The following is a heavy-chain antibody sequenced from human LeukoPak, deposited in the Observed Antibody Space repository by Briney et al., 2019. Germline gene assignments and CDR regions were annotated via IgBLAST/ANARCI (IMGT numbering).Heavy chain of an antibody. Sequence: GGSLRLSCAASGFTFSTYAMTWVRQAPGKGLEWVSAISASGDSTHYADSVKGRFTISRDNSKNTLYLQMKSLRAEDTALYYCAKGSGTTYRYNWFDPWGQGVLVTVSS. V-gene: IGHV3-23*01. J-gene: IGHJ5*02. CDR2: ISASGDST. D-gene: IGHD1-26*01. CDR1: GFTFSTYA. CDR3: AKGSGTTYRYNWFDP.